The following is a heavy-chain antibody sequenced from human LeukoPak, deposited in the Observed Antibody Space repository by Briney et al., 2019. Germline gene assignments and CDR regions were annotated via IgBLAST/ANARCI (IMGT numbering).Heavy chain of an antibody. V-gene: IGHV4-34*01. CDR3: ARGRDYSRSARIDY. D-gene: IGHD2-15*01. J-gene: IGHJ4*02. Sequence: SETLSLTCAVYGGSFSGYYWSWIRQPPGKGLEWNGEINHSGSTNYNPSLKSRVTISVDTSKNRFSLKLSSVTAADTAVYYCARGRDYSRSARIDYWGQGTLVTVSS. CDR1: GGSFSGYY. CDR2: INHSGST.